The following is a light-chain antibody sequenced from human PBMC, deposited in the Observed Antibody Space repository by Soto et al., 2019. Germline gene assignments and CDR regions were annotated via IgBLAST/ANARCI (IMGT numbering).Light chain of an antibody. CDR1: SSDVGAYNY. CDR3: TSYTSNTTWV. V-gene: IGLV2-14*01. J-gene: IGLJ3*02. Sequence: QSALTQPASMSGSPGQSITISCTGTSSDVGAYNYVSWYQQHPGKAPKLVIYEVRNRPSGISNRFSASKSGNTASLTISGLQAEDEADYFCTSYTSNTTWVFGGGTKVTVL. CDR2: EVR.